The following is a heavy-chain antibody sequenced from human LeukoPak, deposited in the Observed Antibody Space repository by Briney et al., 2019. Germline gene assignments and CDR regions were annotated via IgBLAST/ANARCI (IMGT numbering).Heavy chain of an antibody. Sequence: GGSLRLSCAASGFTLSSYSMNWVRQAPGKGLEWVSSISSSSSYIYYADSVKGRFTISRDNAKNSLYLQMNSLRAEDTAVYYCARDRSGMRRHFGYWGQGTLVTVSS. V-gene: IGHV3-21*01. CDR1: GFTLSSYS. J-gene: IGHJ4*02. CDR3: ARDRSGMRRHFGY. D-gene: IGHD3-10*01. CDR2: ISSSSSYI.